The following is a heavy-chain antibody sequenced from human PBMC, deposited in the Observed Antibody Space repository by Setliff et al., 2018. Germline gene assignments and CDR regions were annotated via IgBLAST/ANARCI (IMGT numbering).Heavy chain of an antibody. J-gene: IGHJ4*02. Sequence: GGSLRLSCVASGFTFSAYGMSWVRQAPGKGLEWVSSVYNGNDETKYADSVKGRFTISRDGSKNTVYLQMNRLRAEDTAVYYCAKRGHYSSSDGLSFDFWGQGTQVTVSS. D-gene: IGHD6-6*01. CDR1: GFTFSAYG. CDR3: AKRGHYSSSDGLSFDF. V-gene: IGHV3-23*01. CDR2: VYNGNDET.